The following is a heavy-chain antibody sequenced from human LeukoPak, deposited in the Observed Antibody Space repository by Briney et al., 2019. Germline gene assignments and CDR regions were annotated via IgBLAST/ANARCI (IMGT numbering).Heavy chain of an antibody. J-gene: IGHJ4*02. D-gene: IGHD1-14*01. Sequence: SETLSLTCAVYGGSFSGYYWSWIRQPPGKGLEWIGEINHSGSTNYNPSLKSRVTISVDTSKNQFSLKLSSVTAADTAVYYCARDPSEGIPDWGQGTLVTVSS. CDR2: INHSGST. V-gene: IGHV4-34*01. CDR1: GGSFSGYY. CDR3: ARDPSEGIPD.